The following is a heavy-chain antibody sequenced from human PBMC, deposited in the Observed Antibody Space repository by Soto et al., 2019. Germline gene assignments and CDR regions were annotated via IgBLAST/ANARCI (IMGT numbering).Heavy chain of an antibody. CDR3: ARPPPHGDYALFDY. V-gene: IGHV3-21*01. CDR1: GFTFSSYS. D-gene: IGHD4-17*01. J-gene: IGHJ4*02. CDR2: ISSSSSYI. Sequence: EVQLVESGGGLVKPGGSLRLSCAASGFTFSSYSMNWVRQAPGKGLEWVSSISSSSSYIYYADSVKGRFTISRDNAKNSLYLQMNSLRAEDTAVYYCARPPPHGDYALFDYWGQGTLVTVSS.